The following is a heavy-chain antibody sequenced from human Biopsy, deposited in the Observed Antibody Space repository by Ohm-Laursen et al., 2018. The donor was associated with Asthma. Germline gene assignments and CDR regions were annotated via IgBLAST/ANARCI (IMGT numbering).Heavy chain of an antibody. CDR1: GYTFNSAG. Sequence: ASVKDSCKTSGYTFNSAGITWVRQAPGQGLEWMGWISVYNGNTKVAQKPQDRVTMITDTSTSTAYMELRSLRSDDTAVYFCARAVDYSHYYGIDVWGQGTTVTVS. D-gene: IGHD3-10*01. CDR2: ISVYNGNT. CDR3: ARAVDYSHYYGIDV. V-gene: IGHV1-18*01. J-gene: IGHJ6*02.